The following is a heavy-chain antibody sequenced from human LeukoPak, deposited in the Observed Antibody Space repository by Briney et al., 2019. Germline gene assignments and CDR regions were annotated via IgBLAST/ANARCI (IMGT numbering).Heavy chain of an antibody. CDR2: ISWDGDST. CDR3: ARDFVDSSSPDYSYYGMDV. CDR1: GFTFDDYT. Sequence: GGSLRLSCAASGFTFDDYTMHLVRQAPGKGLEWVSLISWDGDSTYYADSVKGRFTISRDNSKNTLYLQMNSLRAEDTAVYYCARDFVDSSSPDYSYYGMDVWGQGTTVTVSS. V-gene: IGHV3-43*01. D-gene: IGHD6-13*01. J-gene: IGHJ6*02.